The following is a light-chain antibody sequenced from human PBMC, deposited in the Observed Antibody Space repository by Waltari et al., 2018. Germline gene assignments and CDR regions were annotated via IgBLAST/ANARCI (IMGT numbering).Light chain of an antibody. CDR1: SSDVGRYNL. Sequence: QSALTQPASVSGSPGQSITISCTGTSSDVGRYNLASWYQQHPGKAPQLMIYEVNKRPSGASNRFSGSKSGNTASLTISGLQAEDEADYYCCSYAGSSTYVFGTGTKVTVL. CDR2: EVN. CDR3: CSYAGSSTYV. V-gene: IGLV2-23*02. J-gene: IGLJ1*01.